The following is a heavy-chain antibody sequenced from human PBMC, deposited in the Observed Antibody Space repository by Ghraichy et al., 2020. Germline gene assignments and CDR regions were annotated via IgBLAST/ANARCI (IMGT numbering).Heavy chain of an antibody. CDR3: AKRSRSSGWYSFPDY. CDR1: GFTFSTYA. CDR2: VSGGDGGT. Sequence: GGSLRLSCVASGFTFSTYAMSWVRQAPGKGLEWVSVVSGGDGGTYYADSVKGRFTISRDNSKNTLYLQMNSLRPADTAVYYCAKRSRSSGWYSFPDYWGRGTLVTVSS. J-gene: IGHJ4*02. D-gene: IGHD6-19*01. V-gene: IGHV3-23*01.